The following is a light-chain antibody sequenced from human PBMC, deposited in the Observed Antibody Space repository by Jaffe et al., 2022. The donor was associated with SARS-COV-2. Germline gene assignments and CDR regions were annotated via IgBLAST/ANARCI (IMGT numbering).Light chain of an antibody. CDR3: QQSYSTPST. J-gene: IGKJ5*01. CDR2: TSS. V-gene: IGKV1-39*01. CDR1: QSVSTN. Sequence: DIRMTQSPSSLSASVGDRVTITCRASQSVSTNLNWYQQKPGKAPNLLIYTSSNLQSGVPSRFSGSGSETDFTLTISSLQPEDFATYYCQQSYSTPSTFGQGTRLEIK.